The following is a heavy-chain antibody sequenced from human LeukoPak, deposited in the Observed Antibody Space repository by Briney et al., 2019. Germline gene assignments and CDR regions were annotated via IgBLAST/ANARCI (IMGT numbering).Heavy chain of an antibody. CDR3: ARGRVSSSTWYSTYYYYFYMDV. D-gene: IGHD1-1*01. CDR2: MSYSGST. Sequence: SSETLSLTCTVSGGSISSFYWSWIRQPPGKGLEWIGCMSYSGSTNYNPSLKSRVTISLDTSKNQFSLKLSSVTAADTAVYFCARGRVSSSTWYSTYYYYFYMDVWGKGTTVTVSS. V-gene: IGHV4-59*01. J-gene: IGHJ6*03. CDR1: GGSISSFY.